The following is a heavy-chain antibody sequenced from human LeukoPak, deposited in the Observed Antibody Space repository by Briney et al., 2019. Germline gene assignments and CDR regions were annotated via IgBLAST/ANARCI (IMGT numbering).Heavy chain of an antibody. CDR2: IYYSGST. J-gene: IGHJ3*02. CDR1: GGSISSGDYY. V-gene: IGHV4-30-4*01. CDR3: ARDLITIFGPPSAFDI. D-gene: IGHD3-3*01. Sequence: SETLSLTCTVSGGSISSGDYYWSWIRQPPGKGLEWIGYIYYSGSTYYNPSLKSRVTISVDTSKNQFYLKLSSVTAADTAVYYCARDLITIFGPPSAFDIWGQGTMVTVSS.